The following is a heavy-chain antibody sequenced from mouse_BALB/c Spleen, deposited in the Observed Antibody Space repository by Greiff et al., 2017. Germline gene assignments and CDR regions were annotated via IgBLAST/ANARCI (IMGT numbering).Heavy chain of an antibody. CDR3: TRQVYGSPDY. CDR1: GYTFTSYW. J-gene: IGHJ2*01. CDR2: IYPGSGST. Sequence: KQPGSELVRPGASVKLSCKASGYTFTSYWMHWVKQRPGQGLEWIGKIYPGSGSTNYDEKFKSKATLTVDTSSSTAYMQLSSLTSADSAVYYCTRQVYGSPDYWGQGTTLTVSS. V-gene: IGHV1S22*01. D-gene: IGHD2-2*01.